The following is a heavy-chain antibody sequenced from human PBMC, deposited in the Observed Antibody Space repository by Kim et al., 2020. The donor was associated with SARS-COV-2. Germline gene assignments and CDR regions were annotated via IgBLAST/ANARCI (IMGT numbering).Heavy chain of an antibody. Sequence: SVEGRFTISRDNSKNTLYLQMNSLRAEDTAVYYCAKDPRLAVAGTNYYFDFWGQGTLVTVSS. J-gene: IGHJ4*02. V-gene: IGHV3-23*01. D-gene: IGHD6-19*01. CDR3: AKDPRLAVAGTNYYFDF.